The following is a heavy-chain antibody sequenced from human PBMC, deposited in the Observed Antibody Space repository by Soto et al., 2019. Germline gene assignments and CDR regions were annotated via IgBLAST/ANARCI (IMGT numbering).Heavy chain of an antibody. CDR2: INPSGGST. D-gene: IGHD3-3*01. CDR3: ARVGDYDFWSGYYLGVQYNWFDP. Sequence: ASVKVSCKASGYTFTSYYMHWVRQAPGQGLEWMGIINPSGGSTSYAQKFQGRVTMTRDTSTSTVYMELSSVTAADTAVYYCARVGDYDFWSGYYLGVQYNWFDPWGQGTLVTVSS. CDR1: GYTFTSYY. V-gene: IGHV1-46*01. J-gene: IGHJ5*02.